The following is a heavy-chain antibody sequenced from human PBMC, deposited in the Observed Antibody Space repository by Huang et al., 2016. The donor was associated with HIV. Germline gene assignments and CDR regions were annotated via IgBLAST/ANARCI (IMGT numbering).Heavy chain of an antibody. CDR1: GYTFSSHA. D-gene: IGHD3-3*01. CDR3: ARDPLDIRRHFDF. V-gene: IGHV1-3*01. J-gene: IGHJ4*02. Sequence: QVQLVQSGAEVKNPGTSVKVSCQTSGYTFSSHALHWLRQAPGQRPAWMGWINGCNGDTKYSQKFQGRVTITSDTSANIGYMELNSLLSEDTAVYYGARDPLDIRRHFDFWGQGSLVTVSS. CDR2: INGCNGDT.